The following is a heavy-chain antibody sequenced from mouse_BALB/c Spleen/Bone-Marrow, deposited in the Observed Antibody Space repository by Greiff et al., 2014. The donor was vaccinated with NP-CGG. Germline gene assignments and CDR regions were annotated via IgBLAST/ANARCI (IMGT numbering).Heavy chain of an antibody. CDR1: GFTFSDYY. J-gene: IGHJ4*01. V-gene: IGHV5-4*02. Sequence: DVMLVESGGGLVKPGGSLKLSCAASGFTFSDYYMYWVRQTPEKRLEWVATISDGGSYTYYPDSVKGRFTISRDNVKNNLYLQMSSLKSEDTAMYYCARGPHDDDMDYWGQGTSVTASS. D-gene: IGHD2-3*01. CDR3: ARGPHDDDMDY. CDR2: ISDGGSYT.